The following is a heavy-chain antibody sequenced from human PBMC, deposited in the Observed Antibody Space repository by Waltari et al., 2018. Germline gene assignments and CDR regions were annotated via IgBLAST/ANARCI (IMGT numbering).Heavy chain of an antibody. CDR3: AKRIQQNGLDL. J-gene: IGHJ6*02. Sequence: QLQLQESGPGLVKPSETLSLTCSVSGGSISSSSYYWSWIRQPPGKGLEWIGSIYYTGTTYYNPSPKSRLTISVDTSKNQFSLKLTSVTAADTAVYYCAKRIQQNGLDLWGQGTTVIVS. D-gene: IGHD1-1*01. CDR2: IYYTGTT. V-gene: IGHV4-39*01. CDR1: GGSISSSSYY.